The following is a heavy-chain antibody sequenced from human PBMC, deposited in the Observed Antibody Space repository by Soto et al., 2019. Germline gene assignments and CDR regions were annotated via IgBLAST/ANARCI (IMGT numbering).Heavy chain of an antibody. CDR3: TRVVVVQAAPGYYGMDV. Sequence: GGSLRLSCAASGFTFSGSAMHWVRQASGKGLEWVGRIRSKANSYATAYAASVKGRFTISRDDSKNTAYLQMNSLKTEDTAVYYCTRVVVVQAAPGYYGMDVWGQGTTVTVYS. CDR2: IRSKANSYAT. V-gene: IGHV3-73*01. CDR1: GFTFSGSA. J-gene: IGHJ6*02. D-gene: IGHD2-2*01.